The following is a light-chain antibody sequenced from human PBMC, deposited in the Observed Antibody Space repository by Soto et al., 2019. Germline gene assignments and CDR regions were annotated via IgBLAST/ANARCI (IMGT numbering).Light chain of an antibody. CDR3: QHYVERSPIT. CDR2: GAS. CDR1: QSVSSSY. J-gene: IGKJ5*01. V-gene: IGKV3-20*01. Sequence: IVLTQSPGTLSLSPVERATLSCRASQSVSSSYLAWYQQKPGQAPRLLIYGASSRATGIPDRFSGSGSGTDFTLTISRLEPEDFALYYCQHYVERSPITFGHGTRLEIK.